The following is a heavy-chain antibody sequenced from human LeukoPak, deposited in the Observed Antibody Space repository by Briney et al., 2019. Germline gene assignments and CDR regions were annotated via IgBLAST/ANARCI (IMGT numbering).Heavy chain of an antibody. CDR1: GASINSDSDY. D-gene: IGHD1-26*01. Sequence: TLSLTCSVSGASINSDSDYWSWIRQPAGKGLQWIGRIFASGTANYNPSLKGRVTLSVDTSRNEFSLNLSSVTAADTAVYFCATLSYSGTFDSWGQGTMVTVSS. CDR2: IFASGTA. J-gene: IGHJ4*02. V-gene: IGHV4-61*02. CDR3: ATLSYSGTFDS.